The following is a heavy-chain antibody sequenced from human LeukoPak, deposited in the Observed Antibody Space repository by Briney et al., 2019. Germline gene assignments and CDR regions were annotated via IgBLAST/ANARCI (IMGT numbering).Heavy chain of an antibody. V-gene: IGHV4-38-2*01. J-gene: IGHJ4*02. CDR2: IYHSGST. D-gene: IGHD2-2*02. CDR1: GYSISSGYC. CDR3: ARLSGAPVRHPIYHFDY. Sequence: SETLSLTCAVSGYSISSGYCWGWIRQSPGKGLEWIGNIYHSGSTYKNPSLKSRVTISLDTSKNQFSLKLSSVTAADTAMYYCARLSGAPVRHPIYHFDYWGQGTLVAVSS.